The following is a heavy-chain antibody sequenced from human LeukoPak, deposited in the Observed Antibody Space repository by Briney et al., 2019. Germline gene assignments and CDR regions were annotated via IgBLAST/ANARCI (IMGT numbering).Heavy chain of an antibody. V-gene: IGHV3-48*03. CDR1: GFTFRKYE. J-gene: IGHJ4*02. CDR3: ASTMVRELGDY. CDR2: ISGSGSTK. D-gene: IGHD3-10*01. Sequence: GGSLRLSCAASGFTFRKYEMNWVRQAPGKGPEWLSYISGSGSTKYYADSVKGRFTISRDNAKDSLYLQMNSLRAEDTAVYYCASTMVRELGDYWGQGTLVTVSS.